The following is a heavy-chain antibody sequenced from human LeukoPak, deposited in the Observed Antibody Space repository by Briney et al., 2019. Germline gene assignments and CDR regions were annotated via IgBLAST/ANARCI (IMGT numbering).Heavy chain of an antibody. V-gene: IGHV4-59*08. CDR2: VYYSGVT. D-gene: IGHD2-15*01. J-gene: IGHJ1*01. Sequence: SETLSLTCSVSGGSTGSDYWSWIRQPPGKGLEWIAYVYYSGVTSYNPSLKRRVAISIDTSKNQFSLNLTSVTAADTAVYYCARLSLHCSGGSCYRGAFDSWGQGTLVTVSS. CDR3: ARLSLHCSGGSCYRGAFDS. CDR1: GGSTGSDY.